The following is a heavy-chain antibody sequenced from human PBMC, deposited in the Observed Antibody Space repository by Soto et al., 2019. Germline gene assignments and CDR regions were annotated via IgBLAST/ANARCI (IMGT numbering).Heavy chain of an antibody. V-gene: IGHV4-39*07. D-gene: IGHD3-10*01. CDR3: ARPNYGSGSTYFDP. CDR2: IYHSGST. Sequence: SEILSLTCTVSGDSISSSSYYWGWIRQPPGKGLEWIGSIYHSGSTYYNPSLKSRVTISVDRSKNQFSLKLSSVTAADTAVDLCARPNYGSGSTYFDPWGQGTLVTVSS. J-gene: IGHJ4*02. CDR1: GDSISSSSYY.